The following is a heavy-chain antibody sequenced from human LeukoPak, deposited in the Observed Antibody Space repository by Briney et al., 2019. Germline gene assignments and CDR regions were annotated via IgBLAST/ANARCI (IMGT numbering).Heavy chain of an antibody. Sequence: GGSLRLSCAASGFTFSSYGMNWVRQAPGKGLEWVGRTRNKANSYITEYAASVKGRFTISRDDSKNSLYLQMSSLKTYDTAMYYCASIRGTFGYWGQGTLVTVSS. V-gene: IGHV3-72*01. CDR2: TRNKANSYIT. CDR1: GFTFSSYG. D-gene: IGHD1-26*01. CDR3: ASIRGTFGY. J-gene: IGHJ4*02.